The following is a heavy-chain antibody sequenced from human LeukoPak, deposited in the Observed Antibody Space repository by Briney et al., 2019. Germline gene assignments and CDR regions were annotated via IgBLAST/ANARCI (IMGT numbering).Heavy chain of an antibody. D-gene: IGHD5-18*01. CDR1: GGSFSGYY. CDR2: INHSGST. V-gene: IGHV4-34*01. Sequence: PSETLSLTCAVYGGSFSGYYWSWIRQPPGKGLEWIGEINHSGSTNYNPSPKSRVTISVDTSKNQSSLKLSSVTAADTAVYYCARVDTAMVTGDYYYYYGMDVWGQGTTVTVSS. CDR3: ARVDTAMVTGDYYYYYGMDV. J-gene: IGHJ6*02.